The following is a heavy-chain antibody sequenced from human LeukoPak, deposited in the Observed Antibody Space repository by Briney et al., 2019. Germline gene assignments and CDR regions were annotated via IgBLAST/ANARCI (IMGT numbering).Heavy chain of an antibody. CDR1: GGSISSGSYY. CDR3: ARERLGTFDY. V-gene: IGHV4-61*02. CDR2: IYTSGST. J-gene: IGHJ4*02. D-gene: IGHD1-1*01. Sequence: SQNLSLTCTVSGGSISSGSYYWSWIRQPAGKGLEWIGRIYTSGSTNYNPSLKSRVTISVDTSKNQFSLKLSSVTAADTAVYYCARERLGTFDYWGQGTLVTVSS.